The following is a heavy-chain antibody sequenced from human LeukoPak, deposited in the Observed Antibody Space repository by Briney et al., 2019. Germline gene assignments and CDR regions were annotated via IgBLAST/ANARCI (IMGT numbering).Heavy chain of an antibody. CDR3: ARDPYSWAFDY. V-gene: IGHV3-11*04. CDR2: ISSSGSTI. J-gene: IGHJ4*02. Sequence: GGSLRLSCAASGFTFSDYYMSWIRQAPGKGLEWVSYISSSGSTIYYADSVKGRFTISRDNAKNSLYLQMNSLRAGDTAVYYCARDPYSWAFDYWGQGTLVTVSS. CDR1: GFTFSDYY. D-gene: IGHD5-18*01.